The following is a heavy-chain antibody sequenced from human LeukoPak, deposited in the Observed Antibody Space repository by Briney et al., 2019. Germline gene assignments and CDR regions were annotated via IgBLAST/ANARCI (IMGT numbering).Heavy chain of an antibody. Sequence: PSETLSLTCTVSGVSISSGDYYWSWIRQPPGKGLEWIGEINHSGSTNYNPSLKSRVTISVDTSKNQFSLKLSSVTAADTAVYYCARRVKSFWSGYYHFDYWGQGTLVTVSS. CDR2: INHSGST. D-gene: IGHD3-3*01. CDR3: ARRVKSFWSGYYHFDY. CDR1: GVSISSGDYY. V-gene: IGHV4-39*07. J-gene: IGHJ4*02.